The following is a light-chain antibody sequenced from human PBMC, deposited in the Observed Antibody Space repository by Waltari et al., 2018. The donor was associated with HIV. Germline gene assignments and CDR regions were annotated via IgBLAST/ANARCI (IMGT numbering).Light chain of an antibody. V-gene: IGKV1-NL1*01. CDR1: QGLSKS. Sequence: DIQMTQSPSSLSASVGDRVTITCRGSQGLSKSLARYQQKPGRAPKVLLHGTSSLGSGVPSRFSGSGSGTDYTLTISSLQPEEFATYYCQQYYSTPWTFGQGTKVEIK. CDR2: GTS. CDR3: QQYYSTPWT. J-gene: IGKJ1*01.